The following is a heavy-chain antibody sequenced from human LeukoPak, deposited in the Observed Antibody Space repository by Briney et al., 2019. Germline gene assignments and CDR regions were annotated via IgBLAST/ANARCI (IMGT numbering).Heavy chain of an antibody. V-gene: IGHV4-59*08. CDR2: IYYSGGT. Sequence: SETLSLTCSVSGGSIRDYYWSWLRQPPGKGLEWIGYIYYSGGTNSNPSLKSRVTMSVDTSKNQFSLKLSSVTAADTAVYYCARLFHDYGDYVADYWGQGTLVTVSS. D-gene: IGHD4-17*01. CDR1: GGSIRDYY. J-gene: IGHJ4*02. CDR3: ARLFHDYGDYVADY.